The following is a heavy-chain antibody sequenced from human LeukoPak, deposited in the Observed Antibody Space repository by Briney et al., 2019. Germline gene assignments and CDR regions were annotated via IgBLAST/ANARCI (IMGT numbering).Heavy chain of an antibody. CDR1: GFTFSRHW. CDR2: IKQDGSAK. CDR3: ARDNGWSADF. V-gene: IGHV3-7*03. Sequence: GGSLRLSCAASGFTFSRHWMYWVRQAPGKGLEWVANIKQDGSAKPYVDSVKGRFTISRDNAKNSLFLQMNSLRVEDAAVYYCARDNGWSADFWGQGTLVTVSS. J-gene: IGHJ4*02. D-gene: IGHD2-15*01.